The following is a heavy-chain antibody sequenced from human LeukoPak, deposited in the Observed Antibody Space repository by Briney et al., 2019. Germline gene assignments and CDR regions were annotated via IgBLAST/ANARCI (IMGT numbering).Heavy chain of an antibody. Sequence: GGSPRLSCAASGFTVSSNYMSWVRQAPGKGLEWVSVIYSGGSTYYADSVKGRFTISRDNSKNTLYLQMNSLRAEDTAVYYCARARAGAGTFFFDYWGQGTLVTVSS. J-gene: IGHJ4*02. V-gene: IGHV3-53*01. CDR3: ARARAGAGTFFFDY. CDR2: IYSGGST. CDR1: GFTVSSNY. D-gene: IGHD6-13*01.